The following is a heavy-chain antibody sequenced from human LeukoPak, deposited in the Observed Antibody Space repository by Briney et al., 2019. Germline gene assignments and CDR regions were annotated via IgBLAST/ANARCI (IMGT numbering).Heavy chain of an antibody. V-gene: IGHV3-30*18. CDR1: GFTFSSYG. CDR3: AKDSATVTTVLDY. J-gene: IGHJ4*02. Sequence: GGSLRLSCAASGFTFSSYGMHWVRQAPGRGLEWVAVISYDGSNKYYADSVKGRFTISRDNSKNTLYLQMNSLRAEDTAVYYCAKDSATVTTVLDYWGQGTLVTVSS. CDR2: ISYDGSNK. D-gene: IGHD4-17*01.